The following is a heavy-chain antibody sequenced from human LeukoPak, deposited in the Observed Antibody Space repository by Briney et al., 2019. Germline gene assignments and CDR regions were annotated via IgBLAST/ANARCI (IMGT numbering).Heavy chain of an antibody. V-gene: IGHV4-30-2*01. J-gene: IGHJ6*02. CDR3: ARGMTDYYYYYGMDV. CDR2: IYHSGST. CDR1: GGSISSGGYS. Sequence: PSETLSLTCAVSGGSISSGGYSLSWLRQPPGKGLECIGSIYHSGSTYYNPSLKSRVTISVDRSKNQFSLKLSSVTAADTAVYYCARGMTDYYYYYGMDVWGQGTTVTVSS.